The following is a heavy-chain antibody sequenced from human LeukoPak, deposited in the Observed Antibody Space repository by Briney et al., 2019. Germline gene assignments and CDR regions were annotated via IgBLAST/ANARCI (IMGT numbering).Heavy chain of an antibody. J-gene: IGHJ6*03. Sequence: PGGSLRLSCAASGFTFDDYGMSWVRQAPGKGLEWVSVINWNGGSTGYADSVKGRFTISRYNAKNSLYLQMNSLRAEDTALYYCARGSSQPSWDYYMDVWGKGHTVTVSS. CDR1: GFTFDDYG. CDR2: INWNGGST. V-gene: IGHV3-20*04. CDR3: ARGSSQPSWDYYMDV. D-gene: IGHD1-26*01.